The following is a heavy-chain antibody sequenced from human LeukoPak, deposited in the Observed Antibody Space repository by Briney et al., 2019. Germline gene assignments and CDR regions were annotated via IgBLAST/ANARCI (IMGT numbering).Heavy chain of an antibody. CDR3: ARDMGYCSGGSCYGRRYFDY. J-gene: IGHJ4*02. CDR2: IGGSGRTI. CDR1: GFTFSSYE. Sequence: GGSLRLSCAASGFTFSSYEMNWVRQAPGKGLEWVSYIGGSGRTIHYADSVKGRFTVSRDNAKNSLYLRMNSLRAEDTAVYYCARDMGYCSGGSCYGRRYFDYWGQGTLVTVSS. V-gene: IGHV3-48*03. D-gene: IGHD2-15*01.